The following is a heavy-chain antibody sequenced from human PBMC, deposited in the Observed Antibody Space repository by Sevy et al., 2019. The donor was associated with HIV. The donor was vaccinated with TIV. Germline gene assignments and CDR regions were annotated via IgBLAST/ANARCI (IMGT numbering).Heavy chain of an antibody. CDR1: GFSFSSYS. CDR3: ARLSVYYYDSSGYYTTGHAFDI. CDR2: IYSGDST. D-gene: IGHD3-22*01. Sequence: GGSLRLSCAASGFSFSSYSVSWVRQAPGKGLQWVSVIYSGDSTYYTDSVKGRFTISRDNSKNTLYLQMNSLRAEDTAVYYCARLSVYYYDSSGYYTTGHAFDIWGQGTMVTVSS. V-gene: IGHV3-53*01. J-gene: IGHJ3*02.